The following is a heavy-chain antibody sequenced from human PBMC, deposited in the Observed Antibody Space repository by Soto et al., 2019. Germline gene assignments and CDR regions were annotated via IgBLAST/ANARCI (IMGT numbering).Heavy chain of an antibody. CDR3: ARGVRSWSYPYYCSAIDV. J-gene: IGHJ6*02. CDR2: INSDASST. Sequence: GGSLRLSYAASGFTFNTYWMHWFRQAPGKGLVWVSRINSDASSTNYADSVKGRFTISRDNAKNTLYLQMNSLRVEDTAVYYFARGVRSWSYPYYCSAIDVCAQGTTVPVSS. D-gene: IGHD1-26*01. V-gene: IGHV3-74*01. CDR1: GFTFNTYW.